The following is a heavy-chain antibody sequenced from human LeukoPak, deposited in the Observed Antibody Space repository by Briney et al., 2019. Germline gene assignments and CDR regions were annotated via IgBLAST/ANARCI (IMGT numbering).Heavy chain of an antibody. CDR3: ARVLRYYGAGSYGY. V-gene: IGHV4-4*02. J-gene: IGHJ4*02. CDR1: GGSITQTNY. Sequence: PSETLSLTCDVSGGSITQTNYWTWVRQPPGKGLEWIGEINHSGSTSYNPSLKSRVTISIDTSKNQFSLKLTSVTAADTAVYYCARVLRYYGAGSYGYWGQGTLVTVSS. D-gene: IGHD3-10*01. CDR2: INHSGST.